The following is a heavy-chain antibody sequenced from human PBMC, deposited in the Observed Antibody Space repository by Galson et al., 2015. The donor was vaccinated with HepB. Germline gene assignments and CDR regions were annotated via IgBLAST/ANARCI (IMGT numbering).Heavy chain of an antibody. D-gene: IGHD6-13*01. Sequence: SLRLSCAASGFTFDDYTMHWVRQVPGKGLEWVSLISWDGDSTYYADSVKGRFTISRDNAKNSLYLQMNSLRAEDTALYYCAKDIGYSSRGGYFDLWGRGTLVTVSS. CDR2: ISWDGDST. J-gene: IGHJ2*01. CDR1: GFTFDDYT. V-gene: IGHV3-43*01. CDR3: AKDIGYSSRGGYFDL.